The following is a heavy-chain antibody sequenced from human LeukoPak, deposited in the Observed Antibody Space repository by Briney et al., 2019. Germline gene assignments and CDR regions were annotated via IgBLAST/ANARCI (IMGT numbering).Heavy chain of an antibody. V-gene: IGHV3-23*01. CDR3: AKDLYSNYGPADY. J-gene: IGHJ4*02. D-gene: IGHD4-11*01. CDR1: GFTVSSYV. CDR2: INGGGVNT. Sequence: PGGSLRLSCAASGFTVSSYVMSWVRQAPGKGLEWVSTINGGGVNTHYADSVGGRFTISRDNSKNTLFLQMNSLRDEDTAVYYCAKDLYSNYGPADYWGQGNLVTVSS.